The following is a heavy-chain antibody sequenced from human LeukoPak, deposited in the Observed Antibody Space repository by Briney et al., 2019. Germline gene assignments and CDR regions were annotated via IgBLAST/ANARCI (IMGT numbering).Heavy chain of an antibody. Sequence: SGPTLVKPTQTLTLTCTFSGFSLSTTEMRVSWIRQAPGKALEWLARIDWDDDKFYSPSLKTRLTISKDTSKNQVVLTMTNMDPLDTATYYCARMKGGRTVLFDYWGQGTLVTVSS. CDR2: IDWDDDK. V-gene: IGHV2-70*04. J-gene: IGHJ4*02. CDR3: ARMKGGRTVLFDY. CDR1: GFSLSTTEMR. D-gene: IGHD4-17*01.